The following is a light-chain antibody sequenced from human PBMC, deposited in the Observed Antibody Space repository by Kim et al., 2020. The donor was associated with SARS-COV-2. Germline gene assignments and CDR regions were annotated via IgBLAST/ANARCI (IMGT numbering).Light chain of an antibody. Sequence: SYELTQPPSVSVSPGQTASITCSGDKLGDKYACWYQQKPGQSPVLVISQDSKRPSGIPERFSGSNSGNTATLTISGTQAMAEADYYCQAWYSSTARVFGT. CDR3: QAWYSSTARV. V-gene: IGLV3-1*01. J-gene: IGLJ1*01. CDR1: KLGDKY. CDR2: QDS.